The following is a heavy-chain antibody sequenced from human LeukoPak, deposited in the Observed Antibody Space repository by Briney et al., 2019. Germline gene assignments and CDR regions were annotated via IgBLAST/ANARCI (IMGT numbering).Heavy chain of an antibody. D-gene: IGHD3-3*01. CDR2: IYPGDSDT. V-gene: IGHV5-51*01. Sequence: GESLKISCKGSGYSFTSYWIGWVRQMPGKGLEWRGIIYPGDSDTRYSPSFQGQVTISADKSISTAYLQWSSLKASDTAMYYCARLGRYYDFWSGYSNWFDPWGQGTLVTVSS. CDR3: ARLGRYYDFWSGYSNWFDP. CDR1: GYSFTSYW. J-gene: IGHJ5*02.